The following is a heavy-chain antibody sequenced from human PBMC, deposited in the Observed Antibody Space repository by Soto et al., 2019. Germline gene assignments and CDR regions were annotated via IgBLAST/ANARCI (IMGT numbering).Heavy chain of an antibody. V-gene: IGHV4-39*01. J-gene: IGHJ4*02. Sequence: ETLSLTCTVSGGSVSSSSYYWGWVRQPPGKGLEWIGSVYYSGSTHYNPSLESRVTISVDKSKNQFSLKLMSLSAADTAVYYCGRLEGLATISYYFDYWGQGALVTVSS. CDR1: GGSVSSSSYY. D-gene: IGHD3-9*01. CDR3: GRLEGLATISYYFDY. CDR2: VYYSGST.